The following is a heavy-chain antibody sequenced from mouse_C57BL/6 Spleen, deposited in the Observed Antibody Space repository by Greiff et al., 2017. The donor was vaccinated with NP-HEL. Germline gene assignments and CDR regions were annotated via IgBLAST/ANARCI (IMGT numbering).Heavy chain of an antibody. J-gene: IGHJ3*01. D-gene: IGHD1-1*01. V-gene: IGHV1-54*01. CDR3: ARKSSYWFAY. CDR1: GYAFTNYL. Sequence: VQVVESGAELVRPGTSVKVSCKASGYAFTNYLIEWVKQRPGQGLEWIGVINPGSGGTNYNEKFKGKATLTADKSSSTAYMQLSSLTSEDSAVYFCARKSSYWFAYWGQGTLVTVSA. CDR2: INPGSGGT.